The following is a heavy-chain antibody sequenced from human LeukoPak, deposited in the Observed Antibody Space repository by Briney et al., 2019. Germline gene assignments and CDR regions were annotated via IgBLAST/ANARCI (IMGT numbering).Heavy chain of an antibody. CDR2: INPNSGGT. Sequence: GASVKVSCKASGYTFTGYYMHWVRQAPGQGLEWMGWINPNSGGTNYAQKFQGRVTMTRDTSISTAYMELSRLRSDDTAVYYCARSILEGHCSGGSCYSYYFDYWGQGTLVTVSS. J-gene: IGHJ4*02. CDR3: ARSILEGHCSGGSCYSYYFDY. D-gene: IGHD2-15*01. V-gene: IGHV1-2*02. CDR1: GYTFTGYY.